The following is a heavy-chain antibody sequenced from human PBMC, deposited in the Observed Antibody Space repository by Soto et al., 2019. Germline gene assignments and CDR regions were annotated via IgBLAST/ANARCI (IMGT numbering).Heavy chain of an antibody. CDR3: AKRKVTTTEYYFDY. V-gene: IGHV3-23*01. CDR1: GFTFSSYA. D-gene: IGHD4-17*01. Sequence: EVQLLESGGGLVQPGGSLSLSCAASGFTFSSYAMSWVRQAPGRGLEWVSAISGSGGSTYYADSVKGRFTISRDNSNNTLYLQMNSLRAEDTAVYYCAKRKVTTTEYYFDYWGQGTLVTVSS. CDR2: ISGSGGST. J-gene: IGHJ4*02.